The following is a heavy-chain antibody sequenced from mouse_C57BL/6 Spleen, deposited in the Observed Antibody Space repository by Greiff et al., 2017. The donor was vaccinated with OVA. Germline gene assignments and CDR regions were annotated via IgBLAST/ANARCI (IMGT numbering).Heavy chain of an antibody. CDR2: IYPGVGDP. CDR1: GYAFSSSW. V-gene: IGHV1-80*01. CDR3: ARSGWGYAMDY. Sequence: QVQLQQPGAELVKPGASVKISCKASGYAFSSSWMNWVKQRPGTGLEWIGQIYPGVGDPNYNGKFKGKATLTADKSSSTAYMQLSSLTSEDSAVYVSARSGWGYAMDYWGQGTSVTVSS. D-gene: IGHD2-3*01. J-gene: IGHJ4*01.